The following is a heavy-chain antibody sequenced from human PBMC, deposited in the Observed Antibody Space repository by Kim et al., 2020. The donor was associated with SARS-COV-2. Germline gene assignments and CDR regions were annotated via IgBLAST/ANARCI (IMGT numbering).Heavy chain of an antibody. CDR2: TN. Sequence: TNYYADAVKGRFTISRDNSKNTLYLQMNSLRAEDTAVYYCARAGTSWSIDHWGQGALVTVSS. V-gene: IGHV3-33*01. J-gene: IGHJ4*02. D-gene: IGHD6-13*01. CDR3: ARAGTSWSIDH.